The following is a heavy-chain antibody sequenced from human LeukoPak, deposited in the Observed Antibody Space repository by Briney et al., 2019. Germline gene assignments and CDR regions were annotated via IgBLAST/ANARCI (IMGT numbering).Heavy chain of an antibody. J-gene: IGHJ4*02. D-gene: IGHD1-14*01. CDR2: IYYSGST. Sequence: SETLSLTCTVSGGSISSGDYYWSWIRQPPGKGLEWIGYIYYSGSTNCNPSLKSRVTISVDTSKNQFSLKLSSVTAADTAVYYCARRNSFSNQIDYWGQGTLVTVSS. V-gene: IGHV4-61*08. CDR1: GGSISSGDYY. CDR3: ARRNSFSNQIDY.